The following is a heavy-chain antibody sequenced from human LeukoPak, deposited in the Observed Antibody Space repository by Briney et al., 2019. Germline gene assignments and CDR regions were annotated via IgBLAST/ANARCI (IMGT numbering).Heavy chain of an antibody. D-gene: IGHD3-22*01. J-gene: IGHJ4*02. CDR3: AKDRYYDSSGYYYDPVFDY. CDR2: ISGSGGST. CDR1: GFTFSSYA. Sequence: GGSLRLSCAASGFTFSSYAMNWVRQAPGKGLEWVSAISGSGGSTYYADSVKGRFTISRDNSKNTLYLQMNSLRAEDTAVYYCAKDRYYDSSGYYYDPVFDYWGQGTLVTVSS. V-gene: IGHV3-23*01.